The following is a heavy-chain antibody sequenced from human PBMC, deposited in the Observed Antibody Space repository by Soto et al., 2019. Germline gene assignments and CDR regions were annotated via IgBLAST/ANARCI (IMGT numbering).Heavy chain of an antibody. CDR2: IYWDDTK. Sequence: QITLKESGPTLVKPTQTLTLTCTFSGFSLPTDRVGVGWIRQPPGKALEWLAVIYWDDTKTYRPSLKSRLTITKDTPKNQVALTMTDMDPVDTATYYCAHAYGGRSRYWGQGTLVTVSS. V-gene: IGHV2-5*02. CDR1: GFSLPTDRVG. J-gene: IGHJ4*02. CDR3: AHAYGGRSRY. D-gene: IGHD1-26*01.